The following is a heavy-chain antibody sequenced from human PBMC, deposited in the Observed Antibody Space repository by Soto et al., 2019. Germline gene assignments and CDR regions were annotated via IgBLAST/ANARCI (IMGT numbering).Heavy chain of an antibody. CDR2: ISSSSNYI. CDR1: GFTFSTYS. CDR3: ARAPYYYDNSGYYY. V-gene: IGHV3-21*01. Sequence: PGGSLRLSCAASGFTFSTYSMNWVRRAPGKGLEWVSSISSSSNYIYYADSVKGRFTISRDNAKNSLYLQMNSLRAEDTAVYYCARAPYYYDNSGYYYWGQGTLVTVSS. D-gene: IGHD3-22*01. J-gene: IGHJ4*02.